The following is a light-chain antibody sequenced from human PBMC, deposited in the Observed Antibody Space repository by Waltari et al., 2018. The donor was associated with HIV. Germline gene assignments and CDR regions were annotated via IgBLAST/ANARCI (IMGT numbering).Light chain of an antibody. CDR3: TSYTSTTTHVL. CDR2: EVR. J-gene: IGLJ2*01. Sequence: QSALTQPDSVSASPGQSLTISCTGSSSDFGDYDFVSWYQHPPGTAPKLIIFEVRKRPSGISNRFSGSKSANTASLTISGLQAEDEANYYCTSYTSTTTHVLFGGGTKLTVL. V-gene: IGLV2-14*01. CDR1: SSDFGDYDF.